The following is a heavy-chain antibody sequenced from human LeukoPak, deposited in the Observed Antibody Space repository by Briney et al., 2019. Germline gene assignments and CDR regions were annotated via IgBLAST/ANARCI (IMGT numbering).Heavy chain of an antibody. CDR1: GGSISSYY. Sequence: SETLSLTCTVSGGSISSYYWSWIRQPAGKGLEWIGRIYNSGSTNYNPSLKSRVTMSVDTSKNQFSLKLSSVTAADTAVYYCARERCSSTSCYAAFDIWGQGTMVTVSS. CDR3: ARERCSSTSCYAAFDI. V-gene: IGHV4-4*07. D-gene: IGHD2-2*01. CDR2: IYNSGST. J-gene: IGHJ3*02.